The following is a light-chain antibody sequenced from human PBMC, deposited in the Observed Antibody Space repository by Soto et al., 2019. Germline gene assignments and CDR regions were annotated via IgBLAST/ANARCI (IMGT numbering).Light chain of an antibody. Sequence: DIVMTQSPLSLPVTPGEPASISCRSSQSLLHSNGYNYLDWYLQKPGQSPQLLISLASNRASGVPDRFSGSGSGTDFTLKISRVEAEDVGVYYCMQSLQTLPLTFGGGTKVEMK. V-gene: IGKV2-28*01. CDR3: MQSLQTLPLT. CDR2: LAS. CDR1: QSLLHSNGYNY. J-gene: IGKJ4*01.